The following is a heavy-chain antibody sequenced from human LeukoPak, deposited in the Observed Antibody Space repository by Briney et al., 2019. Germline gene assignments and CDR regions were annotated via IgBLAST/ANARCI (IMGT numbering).Heavy chain of an antibody. CDR1: GYTFTSYY. CDR3: ARAAVGGDCYDY. Sequence: GASVKVSCKASGYTFTSYYMHWVRQAPGQGLEWMGIINPSGGSTSYAQKFQGRVTMTRDTSTSTGYMELSSLRSEDTAVYYCARAAVGGDCYDYWGQGTLVTVSS. J-gene: IGHJ4*02. D-gene: IGHD2-21*01. V-gene: IGHV1-46*01. CDR2: INPSGGST.